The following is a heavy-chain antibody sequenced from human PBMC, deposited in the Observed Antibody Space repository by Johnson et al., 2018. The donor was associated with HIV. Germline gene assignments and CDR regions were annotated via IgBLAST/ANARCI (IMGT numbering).Heavy chain of an antibody. CDR1: GFTFSSYD. V-gene: IGHV3-13*01. CDR2: IGTAGDT. D-gene: IGHD6-19*01. CDR3: ARGGSSGWSGFLAFDI. J-gene: IGHJ3*02. Sequence: VQLVESGGGLVQPGGSLRLSCAASGFTFSSYDMHWVRQATGKGLQWVSAIGTAGDTYYPGSVKGRFTISRENAKNSLYLQMNSLRAGDTAIYYCARGGSSGWSGFLAFDIWGQGTMVTVSS.